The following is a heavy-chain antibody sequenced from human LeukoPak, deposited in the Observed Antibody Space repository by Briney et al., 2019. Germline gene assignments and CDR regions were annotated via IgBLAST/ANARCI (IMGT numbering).Heavy chain of an antibody. CDR1: GFTFSSYS. V-gene: IGHV3-21*01. Sequence: GGSLRLSCAASGFTFSSYSMNWVRQAPGKGLEWVSSISSGSSYIYSTYYAGSVKGRFTISRDSTKNSLYLQINSLRAEDTAVYYCARAASHYYFDYWGQGTLVTVSS. J-gene: IGHJ4*02. CDR2: ISSGSSYIYST. CDR3: ARAASHYYFDY. D-gene: IGHD6-6*01.